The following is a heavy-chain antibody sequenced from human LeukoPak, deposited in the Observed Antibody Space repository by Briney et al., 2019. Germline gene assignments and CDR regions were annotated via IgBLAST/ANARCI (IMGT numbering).Heavy chain of an antibody. D-gene: IGHD6-13*01. CDR1: GGSISSHY. CDR2: IYYSGST. V-gene: IGHV4-59*11. J-gene: IGHJ4*02. CDR3: ARGSGSSSWYEPYYFDY. Sequence: PSETLSLTCTVSGGSISSHYWSWIRQPPGKGLEWIGYIYYSGSTNHNPSLKSRVTISVDTSKNQFSLKLSSVTAADTAVYYCARGSGSSSWYEPYYFDYWGQGTLVTVSS.